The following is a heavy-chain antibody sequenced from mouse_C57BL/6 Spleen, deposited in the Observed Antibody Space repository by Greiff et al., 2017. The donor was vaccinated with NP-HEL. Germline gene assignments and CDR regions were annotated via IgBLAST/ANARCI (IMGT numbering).Heavy chain of an antibody. J-gene: IGHJ1*03. D-gene: IGHD1-2*01. CDR2: ISNGGGST. V-gene: IGHV5-12*01. CDR1: GFTFSDYY. CDR3: ARHVITTEGYFDV. Sequence: EVKLVESGGGLVQPGGSLKLSCAASGFTFSDYYMYWVRQTPEKRLEWVAYISNGGGSTYYPDTVKGRFTISRDNAKNTLYLQMSRLKSEDTAMYYCARHVITTEGYFDVWGTGTTVTVSS.